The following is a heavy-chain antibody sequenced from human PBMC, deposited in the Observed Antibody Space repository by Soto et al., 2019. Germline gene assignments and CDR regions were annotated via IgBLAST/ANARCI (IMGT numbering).Heavy chain of an antibody. D-gene: IGHD3-3*01. Sequence: QLQLQESGPGLVKPPESLSLTCTVSGGSISSRSHYWGWIRQSPGRHLEWIGSSYYRGSTHYNPSRKTRVNISGDTSKNQVSLKVYSVTAADTAVYYCARADGFGVVTPFFEYWGQGMLVTVSS. J-gene: IGHJ4*02. CDR3: ARADGFGVVTPFFEY. V-gene: IGHV4-39*01. CDR1: GGSISSRSHY. CDR2: SYYRGST.